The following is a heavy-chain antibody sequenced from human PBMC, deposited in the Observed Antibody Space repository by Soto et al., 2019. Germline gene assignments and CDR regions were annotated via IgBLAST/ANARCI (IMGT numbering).Heavy chain of an antibody. CDR2: LRSSDNRL. J-gene: IGHJ3*01. CDR3: VRDYNWAFDV. CDR1: GFPFSYYS. D-gene: IGHD1-1*01. V-gene: IGHV3-48*01. Sequence: QLVESGGGLVQPGGSLRLSCEASGFPFSYYSMNWVRQAPGKGLEWISFLRSSDNRLLQSDSVKGRFTISRDDATNSLYLQMNSLRGEDTAVYYCVRDYNWAFDVWGQGTMVTVSS.